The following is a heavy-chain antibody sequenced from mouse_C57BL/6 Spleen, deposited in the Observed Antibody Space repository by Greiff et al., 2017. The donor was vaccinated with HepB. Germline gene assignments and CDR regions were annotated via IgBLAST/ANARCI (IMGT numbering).Heavy chain of an antibody. V-gene: IGHV10-3*01. J-gene: IGHJ1*03. CDR2: IRSKSSNYAT. Sequence: EVQLVESGGGLVQPKGSLKLSCAASGFTFNTYAMHWVRQAPGKGLEWVARIRSKSSNYATYYADSVKDRFTISRDDSQSMLYLQMINLKTEDTAMYDCVRGGHYYGSSYGYFDVWGTGTTVTVSS. D-gene: IGHD1-1*01. CDR3: VRGGHYYGSSYGYFDV. CDR1: GFTFNTYA.